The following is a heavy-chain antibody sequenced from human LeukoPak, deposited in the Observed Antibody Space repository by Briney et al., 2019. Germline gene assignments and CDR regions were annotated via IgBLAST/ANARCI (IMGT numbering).Heavy chain of an antibody. V-gene: IGHV3-11*01. CDR1: GFTFSDYY. J-gene: IGHJ3*02. CDR3: AKDRRPFYNSDAFDI. Sequence: PGGSLRLSCAASGFTFSDYYMSWIRQAPGKGLEWVSYISSSGSTIYYADSVKGRFTISRDNAKNSLYLQMNSLRAEDTAVYYCAKDRRPFYNSDAFDIWGQGTMVTVSS. CDR2: ISSSGSTI. D-gene: IGHD1-1*01.